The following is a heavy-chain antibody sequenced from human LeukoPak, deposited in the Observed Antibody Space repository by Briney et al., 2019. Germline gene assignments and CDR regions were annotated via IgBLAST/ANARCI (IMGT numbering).Heavy chain of an antibody. Sequence: PGGSLRLSCAASGFTFSTYWMSWVRQAPGNGLEWVADIKEDGSQKRYMDSMKGRFTISRDNTKNSLYLQMDSLRAEDTAVYYCTRSPLRRSDSWGQGTLVTVSS. CDR3: TRSPLRRSDS. V-gene: IGHV3-7*01. D-gene: IGHD1-14*01. CDR2: IKEDGSQK. J-gene: IGHJ4*02. CDR1: GFTFSTYW.